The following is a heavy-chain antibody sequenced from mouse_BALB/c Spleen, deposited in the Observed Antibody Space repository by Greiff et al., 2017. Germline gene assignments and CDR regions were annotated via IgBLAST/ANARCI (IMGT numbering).Heavy chain of an antibody. CDR1: GYSITSGYY. D-gene: IGHD2-1*01. CDR3: ARGEIYYGNYPFAY. V-gene: IGHV3-6*02. Sequence: EVKLQESGPGLVKPSQSLSLTCSVTGYSITSGYYWNWIRQFPGNKLEWMGYISYDGSNNYNPSLKNRISITRDTSKNQFFLKLNSVTTEDTATYYCARGEIYYGNYPFAYWGQGTLVTVSA. CDR2: ISYDGSN. J-gene: IGHJ3*01.